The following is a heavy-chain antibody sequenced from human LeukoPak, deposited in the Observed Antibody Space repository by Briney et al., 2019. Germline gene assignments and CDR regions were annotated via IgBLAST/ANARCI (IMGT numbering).Heavy chain of an antibody. D-gene: IGHD3-16*01. CDR2: IYYSGST. V-gene: IGHV4-38-2*02. Sequence: RAGGSLRLSCAASGFTFSDYYMSWIRQAPGKGLEWIGSIYYSGSTFYNPSLKSRVTISVDRSKNQFSLKLSSVTAADTAVFYCARDGKRTSMITSGGARPHYFDYWGQGALVTVSS. J-gene: IGHJ4*02. CDR3: ARDGKRTSMITSGGARPHYFDY. CDR1: GFTFSDYY.